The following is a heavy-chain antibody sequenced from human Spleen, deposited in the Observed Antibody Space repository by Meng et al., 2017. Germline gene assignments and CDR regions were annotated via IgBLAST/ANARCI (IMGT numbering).Heavy chain of an antibody. V-gene: IGHV4-39*01. CDR1: GGSVSSSTYY. Sequence: LQLQESGPGLLKPSETLSLTCPVSGGSVSSSTYYWGWIRQPPGAGLEWIGIIYYTATTYYNPSLKSRVTISVDTSRNQFSLRLSSVTAADTAVYYCARHYCGADCYILGDWGHGTLVTVSS. CDR2: IYYTATT. CDR3: ARHYCGADCYILGD. J-gene: IGHJ4*01. D-gene: IGHD2-21*02.